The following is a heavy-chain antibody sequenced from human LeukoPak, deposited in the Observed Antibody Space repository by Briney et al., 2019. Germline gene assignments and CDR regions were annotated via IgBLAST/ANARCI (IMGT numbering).Heavy chain of an antibody. J-gene: IGHJ6*03. Sequence: GSLRLSCAASGFTFSSYEMNWVRQAPGKGLEWIGEINHSDDTSYNPSLKSRVFLSVDKSKEQFSLRVNSVTAADTGIYYCARVVPVPIPIRKFYYYYYMDVWGKGTTATVSS. CDR2: INHSDDT. V-gene: IGHV4-34*01. CDR3: ARVVPVPIPIRKFYYYYYMDV. D-gene: IGHD2-2*01. CDR1: GFTFSSYE.